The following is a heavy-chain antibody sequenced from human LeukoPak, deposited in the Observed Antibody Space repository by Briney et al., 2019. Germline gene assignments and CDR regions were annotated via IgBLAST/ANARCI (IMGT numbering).Heavy chain of an antibody. CDR1: GGSISSYY. CDR2: IYSGGST. Sequence: PSETLSLTRTVSGGSISSYYWSWIRQPPGKGLEWIGYIYSGGSTNYNPSLKSRVTISVDTSKNQFSLKLSSVTAADTAVYYCARALIVATISSFYYYYGMDVWGQGTTVTVSS. CDR3: ARALIVATISSFYYYYGMDV. J-gene: IGHJ6*02. V-gene: IGHV4-59*12. D-gene: IGHD5-12*01.